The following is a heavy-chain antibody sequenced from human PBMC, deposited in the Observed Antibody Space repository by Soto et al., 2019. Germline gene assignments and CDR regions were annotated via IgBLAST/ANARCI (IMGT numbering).Heavy chain of an antibody. D-gene: IGHD6-6*01. CDR1: GFTFSNYG. CDR2: ISYDGSNK. J-gene: IGHJ4*02. V-gene: IGHV3-30*03. CDR3: TRSDSSSTY. Sequence: VGSLRLSCAASGFTFSNYGIHWVRQAPGKGLEWVAVISYDGSNKYYAESVKGRFTIFRDNSKNTLYLQMNSLRVEDTAVYYCTRSDSSSTYWGQGTLVTVSS.